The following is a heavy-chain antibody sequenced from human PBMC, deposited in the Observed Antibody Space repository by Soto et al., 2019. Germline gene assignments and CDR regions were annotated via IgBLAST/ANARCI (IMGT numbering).Heavy chain of an antibody. J-gene: IGHJ6*02. CDR1: GFTFSSYA. CDR3: AKGDSSSWNYYYYGMDV. D-gene: IGHD6-13*01. V-gene: IGHV3-23*01. Sequence: VQLLESGGGLVQPGGSLRLSCAASGFTFSSYAMSWVRQAPGKGLEWVSAISGSGGSTYYADSVKGRFTISRDNSKNTLYLQMNSLRAEDTAVYYCAKGDSSSWNYYYYGMDVWGQGTTVTVSS. CDR2: ISGSGGST.